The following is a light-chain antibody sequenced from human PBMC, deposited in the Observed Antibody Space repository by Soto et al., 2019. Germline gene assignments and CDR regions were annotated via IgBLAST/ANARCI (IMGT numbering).Light chain of an antibody. CDR3: AAWDDSRSGPV. V-gene: IGLV1-47*01. J-gene: IGLJ2*01. Sequence: QSVLTQPPSASGTPGQRVTISCSGSSSNIGSNYVYWYQQLPGTAPKLLIYRNNQRPSGVPDRFSGSKSGTSGSLAISGLRAEDEADYDCAAWDDSRSGPVFGGGTKVTVL. CDR1: SSNIGSNY. CDR2: RNN.